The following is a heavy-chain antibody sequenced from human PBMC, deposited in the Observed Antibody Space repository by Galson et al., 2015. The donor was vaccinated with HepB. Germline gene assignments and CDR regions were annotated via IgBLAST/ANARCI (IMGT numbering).Heavy chain of an antibody. CDR3: ARGGFWSEILEWFRFDY. D-gene: IGHD3-3*01. J-gene: IGHJ4*02. Sequence: SLRLSCAASGFTFSSYAMHWVRQAPGKGLEWVAVISYGGSNKYYADSVKGRFTISRDNSKNTLYLQMNSLRAEDTAVYYCARGGFWSEILEWFRFDYWGQGTLVTVSS. CDR2: ISYGGSNK. V-gene: IGHV3-30-3*01. CDR1: GFTFSSYA.